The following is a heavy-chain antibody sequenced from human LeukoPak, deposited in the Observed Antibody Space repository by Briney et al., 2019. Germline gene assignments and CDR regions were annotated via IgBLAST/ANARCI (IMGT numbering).Heavy chain of an antibody. Sequence: PGASLRLSCAASGVSGVTFSNYALNWVRQAPGKGLEWVSDISGSGHTTNYADSVKGRFSISRDNSKTTLYLQMSSLRVEDTAVYYCVEGIFDYWGQGTLVTVSP. V-gene: IGHV3-23*01. CDR3: VEGIFDY. CDR1: GVSGVTFSNYA. D-gene: IGHD3-10*01. J-gene: IGHJ4*02. CDR2: ISGSGHTT.